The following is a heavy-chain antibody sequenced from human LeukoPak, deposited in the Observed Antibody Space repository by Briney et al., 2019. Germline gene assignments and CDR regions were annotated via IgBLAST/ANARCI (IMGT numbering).Heavy chain of an antibody. CDR3: AREPASSGWYLRSTLFDY. D-gene: IGHD6-19*01. Sequence: GRSLRLSCAASGFTFDDYAMHWVRQAPGKGLEWVSGISWNSGSIGYADSVKGRFTISRDNAKNSLYLQMNSLRAEDTALYYCAREPASSGWYLRSTLFDYWGQGTLVTVSS. V-gene: IGHV3-9*01. J-gene: IGHJ4*02. CDR1: GFTFDDYA. CDR2: ISWNSGSI.